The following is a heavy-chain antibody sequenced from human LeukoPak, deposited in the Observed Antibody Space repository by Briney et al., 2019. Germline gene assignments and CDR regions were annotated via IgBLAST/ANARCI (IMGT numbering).Heavy chain of an antibody. J-gene: IGHJ3*02. Sequence: SETLSLTCTVSGGSISSGGYYWSWLRQHPGKGLEWIGYIYYSGSTYYNPSLKSRVTISVDTSKNQFSLKLSSVTAADTAVYYCANNYGSGSYHDAFDIWGQGTMVTVSS. CDR1: GGSISSGGYY. CDR2: IYYSGST. V-gene: IGHV4-31*03. CDR3: ANNYGSGSYHDAFDI. D-gene: IGHD3-10*01.